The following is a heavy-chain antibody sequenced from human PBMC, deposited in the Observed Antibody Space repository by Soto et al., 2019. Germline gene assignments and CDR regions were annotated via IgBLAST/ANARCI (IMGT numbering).Heavy chain of an antibody. Sequence: QMQLQESGPGLVKPSETLSLTCTVSGYSISSDFYYWGWIRQPPGKGLEWIGTIYKSGNTYYSPSLNSRVAISMDTSKNQFSLKLNSVTATDTAVYYCARHAPSFDFWGQGVLVSVSS. V-gene: IGHV4-39*01. CDR3: ARHAPSFDF. J-gene: IGHJ4*02. CDR1: GYSISSDFYY. CDR2: IYKSGNT.